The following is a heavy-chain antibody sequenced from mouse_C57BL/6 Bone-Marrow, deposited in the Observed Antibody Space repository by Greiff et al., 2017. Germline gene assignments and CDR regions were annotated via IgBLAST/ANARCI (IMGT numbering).Heavy chain of an antibody. CDR1: GYTFTSYW. V-gene: IGHV1-64*01. CDR2: IHPNSGST. D-gene: IGHD2-4*01. J-gene: IGHJ3*01. CDR3: ARGRLRPWFAY. Sequence: VQLQQPGAELVKPGASVKLSCKASGYTFTSYWMHGVKQRPGQGLEWIGMIHPNSGSTNYNEKFKSKATLTVDKSSSTAYMQLSSLTSEDSAVYYCARGRLRPWFAYGGQGTLVTVSA.